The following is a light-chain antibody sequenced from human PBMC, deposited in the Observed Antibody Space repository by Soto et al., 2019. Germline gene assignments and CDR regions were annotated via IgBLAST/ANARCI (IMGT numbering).Light chain of an antibody. Sequence: EIVLTQSPGTLSLSPGERATLSCRASQSVSSSYLAWYQQKPGQAPRLLIYGASSRATGIPARFSGSGSETDFSLTISRLEPEDFAVYYCQHYGSLVLTFGGGTKVEIK. J-gene: IGKJ4*01. V-gene: IGKV3-20*01. CDR3: QHYGSLVLT. CDR1: QSVSSSY. CDR2: GAS.